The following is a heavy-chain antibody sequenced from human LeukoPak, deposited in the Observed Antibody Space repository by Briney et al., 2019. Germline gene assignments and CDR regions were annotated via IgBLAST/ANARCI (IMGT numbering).Heavy chain of an antibody. D-gene: IGHD3-16*01. CDR3: AGHGLRFGAFDI. J-gene: IGHJ3*02. CDR1: GGSISSYY. CDR2: IYYSGST. Sequence: SETLSLTCTVSGGSISSYYWSWIRQPPGKGLEWIGYIYYSGSTNYNPSLKSRVTISVDTSKNQFSLKLSSVTAADTAVYYCAGHGLRFGAFDIWGQGTMVTVSS. V-gene: IGHV4-59*08.